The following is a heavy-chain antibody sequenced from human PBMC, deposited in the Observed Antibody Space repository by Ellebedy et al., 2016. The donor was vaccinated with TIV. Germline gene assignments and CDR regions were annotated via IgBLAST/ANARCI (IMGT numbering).Heavy chain of an antibody. V-gene: IGHV3-23*01. CDR3: AKGGYYNLDY. D-gene: IGHD3-9*01. CDR2: ITGSGDST. Sequence: GGSLRLSXAASGLTFSSYVMNSVRQAPGKGLEWVSSITGSGDSTYYADSVKGRFTISRDNSKNTLYLQMNGLRAEDTAVFYCAKGGYYNLDYWGPGIMVTVSS. J-gene: IGHJ4*02. CDR1: GLTFSSYV.